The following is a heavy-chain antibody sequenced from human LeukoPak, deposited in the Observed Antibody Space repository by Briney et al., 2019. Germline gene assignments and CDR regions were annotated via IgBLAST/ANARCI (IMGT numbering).Heavy chain of an antibody. CDR2: INSDGSST. Sequence: PGGSLRLSCAASGFTFRKYWMHWVRQAPGKGLVWVSRINSDGSSTTYVDSVKGRFTISRDNAKNTLYLQMNSLGAEDTAVYYCARDGSGWSNWLDPWGQGTLVTVSP. D-gene: IGHD6-13*01. J-gene: IGHJ5*02. CDR3: ARDGSGWSNWLDP. CDR1: GFTFRKYW. V-gene: IGHV3-74*01.